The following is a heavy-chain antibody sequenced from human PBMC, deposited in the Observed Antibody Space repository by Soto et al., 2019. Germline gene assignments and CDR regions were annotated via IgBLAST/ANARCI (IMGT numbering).Heavy chain of an antibody. CDR2: ISGDSTYI. V-gene: IGHV3-21*01. D-gene: IGHD2-15*01. Sequence: EVQLVESGGGLVKPGESLRLSCAASGFTFGSHSMYWVRQAPGKGLEWVSSISGDSTYIFYADSVQGRFTIFRDNAENSLYLQMNSLRAEDTAVYYCGRAVIVVVGATSRPLDLWGPGILVSVSS. CDR3: GRAVIVVVGATSRPLDL. CDR1: GFTFGSHS. J-gene: IGHJ4*02.